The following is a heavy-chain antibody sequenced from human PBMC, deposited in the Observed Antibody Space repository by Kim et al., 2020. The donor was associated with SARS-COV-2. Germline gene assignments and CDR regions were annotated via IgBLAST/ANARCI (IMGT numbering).Heavy chain of an antibody. Sequence: GGSLRLSCAASGFTFSSYAMTWVRQAPGKGLEWVSAISGSGGNTYYADSVKGRFTIFRDNSKNTLFLQMNSLRAEDTAVYYCAKVVLWSSYYPYYYYGMDVWGQGTTVTVSS. CDR1: GFTFSSYA. D-gene: IGHD3-3*01. CDR2: ISGSGGNT. J-gene: IGHJ6*02. CDR3: AKVVLWSSYYPYYYYGMDV. V-gene: IGHV3-23*01.